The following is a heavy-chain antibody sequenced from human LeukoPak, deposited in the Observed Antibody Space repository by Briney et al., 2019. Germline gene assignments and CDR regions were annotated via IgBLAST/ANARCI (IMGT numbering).Heavy chain of an antibody. CDR3: ARFRVLSSSVDY. D-gene: IGHD6-6*01. V-gene: IGHV1-18*01. CDR1: GYTFTSYG. Sequence: ASVKVSCKASGYTFTSYGISWVRQAPGQGLEWMGWIRAYNGNTNYAQRLQGRVTMTTDTSTSTAYMELRSLRSDDTAVYYCARFRVLSSSVDYWGQGTLVTVSS. CDR2: IRAYNGNT. J-gene: IGHJ4*02.